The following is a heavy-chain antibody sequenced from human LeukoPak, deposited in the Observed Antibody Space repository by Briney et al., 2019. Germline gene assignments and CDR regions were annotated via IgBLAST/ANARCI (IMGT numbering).Heavy chain of an antibody. CDR2: INHSGST. D-gene: IGHD4-23*01. V-gene: IGHV4-39*07. Sequence: NPSETLSLTCAVSGGSISSNSYYWGWIRQPPGKGLEWIGEINHSGSTNYNPSLKSRVTISVDTSKNQFSLKLTSVTAADTAVYYCAKYGGNSFRFDRWGQGTLVTVSS. CDR1: GGSISSNSYY. J-gene: IGHJ4*02. CDR3: AKYGGNSFRFDR.